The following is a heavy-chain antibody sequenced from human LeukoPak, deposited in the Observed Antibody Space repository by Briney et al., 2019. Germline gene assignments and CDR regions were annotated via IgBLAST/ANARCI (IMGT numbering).Heavy chain of an antibody. CDR3: AKDGYSSWYGMDV. CDR1: GFTFSSYG. CDR2: ISYDGSNK. D-gene: IGHD5-18*01. V-gene: IGHV3-30*18. Sequence: GGSLRLSCAASGFTFSSYGMHWVRQAPGKGLEWVAVISYDGSNKYYADSVKGRFTISRDNSKNTLYLQMNSLRAEDTAVYYCAKDGYSSWYGMDVWGQGTLVTVSS. J-gene: IGHJ6*02.